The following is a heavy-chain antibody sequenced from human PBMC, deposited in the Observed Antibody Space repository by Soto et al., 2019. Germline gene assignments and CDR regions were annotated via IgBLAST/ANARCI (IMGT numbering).Heavy chain of an antibody. V-gene: IGHV1-69*13. J-gene: IGHJ4*02. CDR2: IIPIFGTA. CDR1: GGTFSSYA. Sequence: SVKVSCKASGGTFSSYAISWVRQAPGQGLEWMGGIIPIFGTANYAQKFQGRVTITADESTSTAYMELSSLRSEDTAVYYCARGPYDYVWGSYRYPPFDYWGQGTLVTVSS. D-gene: IGHD3-16*02. CDR3: ARGPYDYVWGSYRYPPFDY.